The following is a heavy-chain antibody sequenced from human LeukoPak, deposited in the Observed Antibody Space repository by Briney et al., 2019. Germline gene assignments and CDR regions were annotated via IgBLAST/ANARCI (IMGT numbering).Heavy chain of an antibody. V-gene: IGHV3-23*01. CDR1: GFTFCTYA. CDR3: AKAVAAWDAFDI. J-gene: IGHJ3*02. D-gene: IGHD6-19*01. CDR2: VSGSGDNT. Sequence: PGGSLRLSCAASGFTFCTYAMSWVRQAPGKGLEWVSAVSGSGDNTYYADSVKGRLTISRDNSRNTLYLQMNSLRAEDPAVYYCAKAVAAWDAFDIWGQGTMVTVSS.